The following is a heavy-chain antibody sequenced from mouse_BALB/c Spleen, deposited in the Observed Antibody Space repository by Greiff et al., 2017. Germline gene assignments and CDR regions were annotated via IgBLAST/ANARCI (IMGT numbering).Heavy chain of an antibody. D-gene: IGHD1-2*01. Sequence: EVQGVESGGGLVQPGGSRKLSCAASGFTFSSFGMHWVRQAPEKGLEWVAYISSGSSTIYYADTVKGRFTISRDNPKNTLFLQMTSLRSEDTAMYYCARSPHYYGYVDYAMDYWGQGTSVTVSS. V-gene: IGHV5-17*02. J-gene: IGHJ4*01. CDR1: GFTFSSFG. CDR2: ISSGSSTI. CDR3: ARSPHYYGYVDYAMDY.